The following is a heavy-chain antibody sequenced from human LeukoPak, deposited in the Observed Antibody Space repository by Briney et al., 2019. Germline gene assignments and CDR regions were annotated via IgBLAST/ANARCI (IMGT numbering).Heavy chain of an antibody. CDR1: GGSISSSSYY. CDR2: NSGRS. D-gene: IGHD2-15*01. Sequence: PSETLSLTCTVSGGSISSSSYYWGWIRQPPGKGLEWIGSNSGRSYYNPSLKRRVTISVDTYKNKFSLKLSSVTAADTAVYYCARDSGSPPGYYYYYYMHVWGKGTTVTVSS. V-gene: IGHV4-39*07. CDR3: ARDSGSPPGYYYYYYMHV. J-gene: IGHJ6*03.